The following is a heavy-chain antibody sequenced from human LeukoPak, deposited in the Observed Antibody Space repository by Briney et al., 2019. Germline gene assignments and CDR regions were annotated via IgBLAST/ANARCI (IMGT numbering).Heavy chain of an antibody. D-gene: IGHD3-22*01. J-gene: IGHJ4*02. CDR2: ISGSGKST. V-gene: IGHV3-23*01. CDR1: GLTFSSYA. Sequence: GGSLRLSCAASGLTFSSYAMSWVRQAPGKGLEWVSAISGSGKSTYYADSVKGRFTISTDNSKNTLYLQMNSLRVEDTAVYYCAKETGYDSSGGFDYWGQGTLVTVSS. CDR3: AKETGYDSSGGFDY.